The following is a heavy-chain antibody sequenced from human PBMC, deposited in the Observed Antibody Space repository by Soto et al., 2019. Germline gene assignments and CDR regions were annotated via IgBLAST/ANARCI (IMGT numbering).Heavy chain of an antibody. Sequence: SETLSLTCAVYSGSFSGYYWSWIRQPPGKGLEWIGEINHGGNTNYNPSLKSRVIISVDTSKNQFSLKVNSVTAADTAVYYCARIANDGVLTAWWFDWWGQGTLVTVSS. D-gene: IGHD2-21*02. V-gene: IGHV4-34*01. CDR3: ARIANDGVLTAWWFDW. CDR1: SGSFSGYY. J-gene: IGHJ4*02. CDR2: INHGGNT.